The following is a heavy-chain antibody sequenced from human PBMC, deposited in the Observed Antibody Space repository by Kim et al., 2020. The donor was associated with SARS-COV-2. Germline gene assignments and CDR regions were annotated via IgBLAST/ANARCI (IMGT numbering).Heavy chain of an antibody. V-gene: IGHV3-13*01. CDR3: ARSYYYGSGSYYLWFDP. D-gene: IGHD3-10*01. J-gene: IGHJ5*02. Sequence: VNGRFTISRENAKNSLYLQMNSLRAGDTAVYYCARSYYYGSGSYYLWFDPWGQGTLVTVSS.